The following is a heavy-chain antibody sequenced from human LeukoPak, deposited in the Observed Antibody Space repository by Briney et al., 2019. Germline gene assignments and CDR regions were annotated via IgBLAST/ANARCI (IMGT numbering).Heavy chain of an antibody. D-gene: IGHD1-26*01. CDR3: ARRYSGTNFDY. Sequence: SETLSLTCTVSGGSISSSSYYWGWIRKPLGKGLEWIGSIYYSGSTYYNPSLKSRVTISVDTSKNQFSLKLSSVTAADTAVYYCARRYSGTNFDYWGQGTLVTVSP. V-gene: IGHV4-39*01. CDR1: GGSISSSSYY. CDR2: IYYSGST. J-gene: IGHJ4*02.